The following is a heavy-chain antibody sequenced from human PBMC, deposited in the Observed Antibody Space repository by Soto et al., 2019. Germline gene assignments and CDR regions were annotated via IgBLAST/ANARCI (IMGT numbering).Heavy chain of an antibody. CDR3: ARGGYSSSWYRDYYYYFGLDV. V-gene: IGHV3-33*01. CDR2: IWYAGSNK. Sequence: QVQLVESGGGVVQPGRSLRLSCAASGFTFSSYGMHWVRQAPGKGLEWVAVIWYAGSNKYYADSVKGRFTISRDNSKNTLYLQMNSPRAEDTAVYYCARGGYSSSWYRDYYYYFGLDVWGQGTTVTVSS. D-gene: IGHD6-13*01. CDR1: GFTFSSYG. J-gene: IGHJ6*02.